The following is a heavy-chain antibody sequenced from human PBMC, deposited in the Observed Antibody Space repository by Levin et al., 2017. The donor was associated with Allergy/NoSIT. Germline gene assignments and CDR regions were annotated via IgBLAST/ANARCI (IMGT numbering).Heavy chain of an antibody. Sequence: SETLSLTCAVSGGSISSSNWWSWVRQPPGKGLEWFGEIYHSGSTNYNPSLKSRVTISVDKSKNQFSLKLSSVTAADTAVYYCASLDYDILTGYYNDYWGQGTLVTVSS. CDR3: ASLDYDILTGYYNDY. V-gene: IGHV4-4*02. CDR2: IYHSGST. CDR1: GGSISSSNW. J-gene: IGHJ4*02. D-gene: IGHD3-9*01.